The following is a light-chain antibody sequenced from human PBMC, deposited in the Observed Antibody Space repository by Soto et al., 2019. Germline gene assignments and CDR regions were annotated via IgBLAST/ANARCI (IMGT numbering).Light chain of an antibody. CDR3: QQRNSYPLT. J-gene: IGKJ4*01. CDR1: QGISSY. CDR2: AAS. Sequence: DIQLTQSPSFLSASVGDRVTITCRASQGISSYLAWYQQKPGKAPKLLIYAASPLQSGVPPRFSGSGSGTDFTLTISSLQPEDFATYYCQQRNSYPLTFGGGTKVEIK. V-gene: IGKV1-9*01.